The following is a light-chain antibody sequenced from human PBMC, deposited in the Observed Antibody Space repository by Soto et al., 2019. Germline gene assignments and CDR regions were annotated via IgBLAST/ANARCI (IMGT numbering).Light chain of an antibody. V-gene: IGKV3-15*01. CDR1: QSISSN. Sequence: EIVLTQSPATLSVSPGERATLSCRASQSISSNLAWYQQKPGQAPRLLIYGASTRATGIPARFSGSGSGTEFTLTISSLQSEDFVVYYCQQYNTWPPTWTFGQGTKVDI. CDR3: QQYNTWPPTWT. J-gene: IGKJ1*01. CDR2: GAS.